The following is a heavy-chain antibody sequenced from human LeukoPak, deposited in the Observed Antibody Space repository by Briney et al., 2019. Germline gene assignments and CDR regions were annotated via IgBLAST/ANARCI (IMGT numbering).Heavy chain of an antibody. D-gene: IGHD3-22*01. CDR1: GGSISSYY. CDR2: IYYSGST. Sequence: PSETLSLTCTVSGGSISSYYWSWIRQPPGKGLEWIGYIYYSGSTNYNPSLKSRVTISVDTSKNQFSLKLSSVTAADTAVYYCARHRYYYDSSGNFDYWGQGTLVTVSS. CDR3: ARHRYYYDSSGNFDY. J-gene: IGHJ4*02. V-gene: IGHV4-59*08.